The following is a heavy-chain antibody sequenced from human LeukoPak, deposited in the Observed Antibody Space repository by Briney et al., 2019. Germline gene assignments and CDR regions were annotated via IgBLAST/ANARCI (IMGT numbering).Heavy chain of an antibody. CDR3: AKSDYGAPLES. Sequence: GGSLRLSCAASGFTFDDYVMHWVRQTPGKGLEWVSFISGDGGGSYYADSVKGRFTISRDNSKNSLFLRMNSLRTEDTAFYYCAKSDYGAPLESWGQGTLVTVSS. V-gene: IGHV3-43*02. CDR1: GFTFDDYV. D-gene: IGHD4-17*01. CDR2: ISGDGGGS. J-gene: IGHJ5*02.